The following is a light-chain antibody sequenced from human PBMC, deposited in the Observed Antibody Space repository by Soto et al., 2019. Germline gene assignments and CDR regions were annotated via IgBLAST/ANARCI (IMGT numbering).Light chain of an antibody. CDR3: TSYTSDSTYV. CDR2: DVS. Sequence: QRVRTSPASGSGSPVGGLPISRTGTRTDVGRYNYASWYQQHPGKAPKLLVYDVSNRPSWVSNRFSGSKSGITASLTISGLQAEDEADYYCTSYTSDSTYVFGTGTKVTVL. J-gene: IGLJ1*01. V-gene: IGLV2-14*01. CDR1: RTDVGRYNY.